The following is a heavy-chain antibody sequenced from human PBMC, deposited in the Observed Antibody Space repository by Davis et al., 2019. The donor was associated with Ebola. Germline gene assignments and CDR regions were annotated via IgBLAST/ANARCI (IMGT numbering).Heavy chain of an antibody. CDR3: ARVYRDDSSDYYSPLGY. J-gene: IGHJ4*02. CDR2: INPNSGGT. CDR1: GYTFIAYY. Sequence: ASVKVSCKASGYTFIAYYMHWVRQAPGQGLEWMGRINPNSGGTNYAQNFQGRVTMTRDTSISTAYMELSRLRSDDTAVYYCARVYRDDSSDYYSPLGYWGQGTLVTVSS. D-gene: IGHD3-22*01. V-gene: IGHV1-2*06.